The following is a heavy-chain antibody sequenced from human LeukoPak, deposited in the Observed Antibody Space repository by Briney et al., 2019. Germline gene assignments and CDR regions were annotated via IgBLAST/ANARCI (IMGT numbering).Heavy chain of an antibody. Sequence: SQTLSLTCTVSGGSITNNNYYWDWIRQPPGKGLEWIGDLYYSGSTHYNPSLKSRVTISVDTSKNQFSLKLNSVTAADTAVYYCARGSGDGMDVWGQGTTVTVSS. J-gene: IGHJ6*02. V-gene: IGHV4-39*01. D-gene: IGHD1-26*01. CDR1: GGSITNNNYY. CDR2: LYYSGST. CDR3: ARGSGDGMDV.